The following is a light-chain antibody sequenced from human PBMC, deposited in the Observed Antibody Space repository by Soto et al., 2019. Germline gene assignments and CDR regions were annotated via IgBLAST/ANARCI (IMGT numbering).Light chain of an antibody. Sequence: EIVLTQSPATLSLSPGERATLSCRASQSVSSYLAWYQQKPGQAPRLLIYAASNRATGIPAGFSGSGSGTDFTLTISSLEPEDCAVYYCQHRSNRPLTFGGGTKVEIK. CDR3: QHRSNRPLT. CDR1: QSVSSY. CDR2: AAS. J-gene: IGKJ4*01. V-gene: IGKV3-11*01.